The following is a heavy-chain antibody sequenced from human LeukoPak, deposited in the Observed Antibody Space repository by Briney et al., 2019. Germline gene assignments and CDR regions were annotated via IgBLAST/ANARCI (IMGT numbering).Heavy chain of an antibody. D-gene: IGHD5-12*01. Sequence: AASVKVSCKASGGTFSSHATSWVRHAPGQGLEREGGLIPIFGTTNYAQKFQGRVTITTDESTSTGYMELRSLRSDDTAVYYCARGDSGYDHGFDNWGQGTLVTVSS. CDR3: ARGDSGYDHGFDN. CDR2: LIPIFGTT. V-gene: IGHV1-69*05. J-gene: IGHJ4*02. CDR1: GGTFSSHA.